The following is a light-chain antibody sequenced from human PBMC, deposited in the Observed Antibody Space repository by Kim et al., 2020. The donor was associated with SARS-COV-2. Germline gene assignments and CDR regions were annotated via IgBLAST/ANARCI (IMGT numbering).Light chain of an antibody. CDR3: QVWDSSSDPRYV. CDR2: YDS. Sequence: PGQTARITCGGNNIGSKSVHWYQQKPGQAPVLVIYYDSDRPSGIPERFSGSNSGNTATLTISRVAAGDEADYYCQVWDSSSDPRYVFGTGTKVTVL. CDR1: NIGSKS. V-gene: IGLV3-21*04. J-gene: IGLJ1*01.